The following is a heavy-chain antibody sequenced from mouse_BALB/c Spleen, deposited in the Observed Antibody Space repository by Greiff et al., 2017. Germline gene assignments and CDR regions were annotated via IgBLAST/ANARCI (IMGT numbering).Heavy chain of an antibody. D-gene: IGHD2-3*01. CDR2: ISSGSSTI. V-gene: IGHV5-17*02. CDR1: GFTFSSFG. J-gene: IGHJ3*01. CDR3: ARGSGDGYYEAY. Sequence: DVKLVESGGGLVQPGGSRKLSCAASGFTFSSFGMHWVRQAPEKGLEWVAYISSGSSTIYYSDTVKGRFTISRDNPKNTLFLQMTSLRSEDTAMYYCARGSGDGYYEAYWGQGTLVTVSA.